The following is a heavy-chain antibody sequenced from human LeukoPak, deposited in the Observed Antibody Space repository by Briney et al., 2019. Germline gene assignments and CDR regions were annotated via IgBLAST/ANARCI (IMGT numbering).Heavy chain of an antibody. CDR2: IKQDGSEK. J-gene: IGHJ4*02. D-gene: IGHD4-17*01. CDR1: GFTFSSYW. V-gene: IGHV3-7*01. CDR3: ARVLAVNKRYYFDY. Sequence: GGSLRLSCAASGFTFSSYWMSWVRQAPGKGLEWVANIKQDGSEKYYVDSVKGRFTISRDNAKNTLYLQMNSLRAEDTAVYYCARVLAVNKRYYFDYWGQGTLVTVSS.